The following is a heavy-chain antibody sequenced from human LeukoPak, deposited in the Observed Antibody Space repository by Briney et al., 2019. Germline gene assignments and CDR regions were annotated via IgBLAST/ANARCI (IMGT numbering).Heavy chain of an antibody. Sequence: ASVKVSCKASGYTFTSYDINWVRQATGQGLEWMGWMNPNSGNTGYAQKFQGRVTITRNTSISTAYMELSSLRSEDTAVYYCAREGGLRSMATIKDAFDIWGQGTMVTVSS. CDR2: MNPNSGNT. CDR3: AREGGLRSMATIKDAFDI. J-gene: IGHJ3*02. D-gene: IGHD5-24*01. CDR1: GYTFTSYD. V-gene: IGHV1-8*03.